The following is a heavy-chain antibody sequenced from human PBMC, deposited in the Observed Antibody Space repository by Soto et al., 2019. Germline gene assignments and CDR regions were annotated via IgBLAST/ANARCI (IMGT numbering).Heavy chain of an antibody. CDR2: IRGEAYGGTT. D-gene: IGHD2-2*01. CDR3: CSPKPSYATSLYYFDN. CDR1: GLSFGIYT. Sequence: GGSLRLSCSASGLSFGIYTISWFRQAPGKGLEWVGFIRGEAYGGTTEYAASVKGRFTISRDDSKGIAYLQMNSLKTEDTAVYYCCSPKPSYATSLYYFDNWGQGTLVTVSS. J-gene: IGHJ4*02. V-gene: IGHV3-49*03.